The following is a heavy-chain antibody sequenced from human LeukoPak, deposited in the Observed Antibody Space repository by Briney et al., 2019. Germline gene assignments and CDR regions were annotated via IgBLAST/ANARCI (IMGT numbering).Heavy chain of an antibody. V-gene: IGHV1-69*13. J-gene: IGHJ4*02. CDR1: GGTFSSYA. D-gene: IGHD1-26*01. CDR2: IIPIFGTA. Sequence: SVKVSCKASGGTFSSYAISWVRQAPGQGLEWMGGIIPIFGTANYAQKFQGRVTITADESTSTAYMELSSLRSEDTAIYYCASSTADGYIGIDYWGQGTLVTVSS. CDR3: ASSTADGYIGIDY.